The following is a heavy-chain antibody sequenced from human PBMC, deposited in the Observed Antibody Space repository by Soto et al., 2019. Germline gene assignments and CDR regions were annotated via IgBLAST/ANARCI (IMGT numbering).Heavy chain of an antibody. V-gene: IGHV4-39*01. CDR2: IYYSGST. CDR3: ARRIGPPLFGELLHAAFDI. J-gene: IGHJ3*02. CDR1: GGSISSSSYY. D-gene: IGHD3-10*02. Sequence: QLQLQESGPGLVKPSETLSLTCTVSGGSISSSSYYWGWIRQPPGKGLEWIGSIYYSGSTYYNPSLKSRVTISVDTSKNQFSLKLSSVTAADTAVYYCARRIGPPLFGELLHAAFDIWGQGTMVTVSS.